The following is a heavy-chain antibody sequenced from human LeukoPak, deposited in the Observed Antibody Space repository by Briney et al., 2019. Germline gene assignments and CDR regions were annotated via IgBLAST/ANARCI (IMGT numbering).Heavy chain of an antibody. CDR1: GYNFASYW. D-gene: IGHD5-24*01. V-gene: IGHV5-51*01. CDR2: IYPSDSDT. CDR3: ASFSAMATLYYFDN. Sequence: GASMQISCKGSGYNFASYWIGWVRRMPGEGLEWMGIIYPSDSDTRYSPSFRGRVTISADKSISTAYLQWSSLKATDTAMYYCASFSAMATLYYFDNWCQGPVVTVSS. J-gene: IGHJ4*02.